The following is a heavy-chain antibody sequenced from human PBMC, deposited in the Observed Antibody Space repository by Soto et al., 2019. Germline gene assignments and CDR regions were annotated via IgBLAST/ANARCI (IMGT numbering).Heavy chain of an antibody. V-gene: IGHV3-30-3*01. CDR1: GFTFSSYA. J-gene: IGHJ1*01. CDR3: ARDDYDSSGYQH. D-gene: IGHD3-22*01. CDR2: ISYDGSNK. Sequence: GGSLRLSCAASGFTFSSYAMHWVRQAPGKGLEWVAVISYDGSNKYYADSVKGRFTISRDNSKNTLYLQMNSLRAEDTAVYYCARDDYDSSGYQHWGQGTLVTVSS.